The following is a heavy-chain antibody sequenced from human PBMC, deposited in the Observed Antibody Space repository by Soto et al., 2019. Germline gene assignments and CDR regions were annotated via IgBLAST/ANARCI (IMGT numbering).Heavy chain of an antibody. V-gene: IGHV3-48*02. D-gene: IGHD5-12*01. Sequence: EVQLVESGGGLVQPGGSLRLSCEASGFTFSSYHMNWVRQAPGKGLEWVSYISPSSGTIYYADSVKGRFTISRDNAKNSLFLQMNSLRDEDTAVYYCARDCGDGYNSGDYWGQGTLVTVSS. CDR2: ISPSSGTI. CDR1: GFTFSSYH. CDR3: ARDCGDGYNSGDY. J-gene: IGHJ4*02.